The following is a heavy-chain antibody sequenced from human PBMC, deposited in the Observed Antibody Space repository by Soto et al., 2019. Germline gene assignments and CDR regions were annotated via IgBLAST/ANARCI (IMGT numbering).Heavy chain of an antibody. D-gene: IGHD2-2*01. CDR3: ARIFSYQPNWFDP. V-gene: IGHV4-59*01. CDR2: ISYNGDT. Sequence: SETLSLTCTVSGGSISNYYWSWIRQPPGKGLEWIGYISYNGDTNYNPSLRSRVTISVDTSRNQFSLKLNSVTAADTAVYYCARIFSYQPNWFDPWGQGTLVTVSS. J-gene: IGHJ5*02. CDR1: GGSISNYY.